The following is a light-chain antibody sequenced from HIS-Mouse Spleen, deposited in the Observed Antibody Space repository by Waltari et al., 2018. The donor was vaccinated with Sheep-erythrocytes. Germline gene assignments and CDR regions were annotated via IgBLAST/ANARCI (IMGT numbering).Light chain of an antibody. CDR3: AAWDDRLNGWV. CDR2: YDD. J-gene: IGLJ3*02. Sequence: QSVLTQPPSVSEAPRQRVTISCSGSSSTIGNNAVNRYQQLPGKAPKLLIYYDDLLPSGVSDRFSGSKSGTSASLAISGLQSEDEADYYCAAWDDRLNGWVFGGGTKLTVL. CDR1: SSTIGNNA. V-gene: IGLV1-36*01.